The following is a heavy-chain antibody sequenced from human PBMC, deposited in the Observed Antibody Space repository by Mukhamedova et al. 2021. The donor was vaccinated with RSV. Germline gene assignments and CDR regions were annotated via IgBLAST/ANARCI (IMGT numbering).Heavy chain of an antibody. V-gene: IGHV3-7*01. CDR2: MNEDGGEK. CDR3: ARDNSRRTDGCRGIDY. Sequence: WMSWVRQAPGKGLEWVANMNEDGGEKNYVDSVKGRFTISRDNAKNSLYLQMDSLRAEDTAVYYCARDNSRRTDGCRGIDYWG. CDR1: W. D-gene: IGHD5-24*01. J-gene: IGHJ4*01.